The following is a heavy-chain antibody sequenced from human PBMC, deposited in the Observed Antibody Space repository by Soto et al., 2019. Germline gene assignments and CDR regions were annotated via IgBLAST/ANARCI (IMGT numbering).Heavy chain of an antibody. V-gene: IGHV1-69*01. CDR2: IIPFFGTA. CDR3: ARDLSYYFDY. J-gene: IGHJ4*02. Sequence: QVQLVQSGAEVKKPGSSVRVSCKASGGTFSSYAISWVRQAPGQGPEWKGGIIPFFGTANYEQKLQGRVTITADESTSTAYMELSSLRSEDTAVDYCARDLSYYFDYWGQGTLVTVSS. CDR1: GGTFSSYA.